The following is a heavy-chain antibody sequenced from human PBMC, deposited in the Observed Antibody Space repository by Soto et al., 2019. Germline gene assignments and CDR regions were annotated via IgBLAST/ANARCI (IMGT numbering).Heavy chain of an antibody. D-gene: IGHD4-17*01. V-gene: IGHV3-7*01. CDR1: GFTFSSYW. CDR3: ARHMTTATTDAFDI. Sequence: GGSLRLSCAASGFTFSSYWMSWVRQAPGKGLEWVANIKQDGSEKYYVDSVKGRFTNSRDKAKNLLYLQMNSLRAEDTAVYYCARHMTTATTDAFDIWGQGTMVTVSS. CDR2: IKQDGSEK. J-gene: IGHJ3*02.